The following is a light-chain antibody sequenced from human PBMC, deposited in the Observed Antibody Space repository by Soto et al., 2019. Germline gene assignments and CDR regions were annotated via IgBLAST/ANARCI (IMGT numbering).Light chain of an antibody. CDR1: QDVRKY. Sequence: DIQMTQSPSSLSASVGDRVTITCQASQDVRKYLSWYQQKARKAPKLLIYDASNLETGVPSRFSGSGSGTDFTFTISSLQPEHIATYYCQQRHNLPHTFGPGTKVDIK. CDR3: QQRHNLPHT. CDR2: DAS. V-gene: IGKV1-33*01. J-gene: IGKJ3*01.